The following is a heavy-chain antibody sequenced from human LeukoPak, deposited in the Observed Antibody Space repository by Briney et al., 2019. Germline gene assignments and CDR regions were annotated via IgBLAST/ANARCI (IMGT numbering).Heavy chain of an antibody. CDR3: AREILAYCGGDCYSAPFDY. J-gene: IGHJ4*02. V-gene: IGHV4-30-4*01. CDR2: IRYSGST. Sequence: SETLSLTCTVSGGSISNGDYYWSWIRQPPGKGLQWIGYIRYSGSTYYNPSLKSRVTISADTSKSQFSLKLNSVTAADTAVYFCAREILAYCGGDCYSAPFDYWGQGTLVTVSS. D-gene: IGHD2-21*02. CDR1: GGSISNGDYY.